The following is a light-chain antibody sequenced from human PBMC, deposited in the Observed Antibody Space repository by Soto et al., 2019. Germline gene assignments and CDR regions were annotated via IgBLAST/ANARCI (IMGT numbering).Light chain of an antibody. CDR1: QNINNY. J-gene: IGKJ4*01. CDR2: AAS. V-gene: IGKV1-39*01. Sequence: DIPMTQSPSSLSASIGDRVTITCRASQNINNYLNWYQQKPGKAPMLLIYAASSLQSGVPSRFSGSGSGTDFTLTISSLQPEDFATYYCQQTYSTSTFGGGTKVEIK. CDR3: QQTYSTST.